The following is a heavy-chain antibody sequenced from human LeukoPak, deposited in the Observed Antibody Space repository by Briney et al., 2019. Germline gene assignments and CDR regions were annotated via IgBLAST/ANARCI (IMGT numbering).Heavy chain of an antibody. D-gene: IGHD5-12*01. J-gene: IGHJ5*02. CDR3: ARHFGSGFDRWFDP. CDR1: GGSISTFY. CDR2: ISYSGNT. Sequence: NSSETLSLTCTVSGGSISTFYWSWIRQPPGKGLEWIGYISYSGNTNYNPSLKSRVTISIDTSKNQFPLKLNSVTAADTAVYYCARHFGSGFDRWFDPWGQGSLVIVSS. V-gene: IGHV4-59*08.